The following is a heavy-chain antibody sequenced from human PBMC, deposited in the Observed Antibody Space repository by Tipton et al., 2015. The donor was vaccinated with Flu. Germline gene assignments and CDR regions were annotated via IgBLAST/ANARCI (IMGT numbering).Heavy chain of an antibody. CDR3: ARRPSGAVEGHYFDS. D-gene: IGHD3-10*01. V-gene: IGHV4-34*01. CDR2: MNHSGSA. CDR1: GASISGHY. Sequence: GLVKPSETLSLNCSVSGASISGHYWTWIRQPPGMGLEWIGEMNHSGSATYNPSLKSRVTISVDTSKNQFSLKVNSVTAADTAVYYCARRPSGAVEGHYFDSWGQGTLVTVSS. J-gene: IGHJ4*02.